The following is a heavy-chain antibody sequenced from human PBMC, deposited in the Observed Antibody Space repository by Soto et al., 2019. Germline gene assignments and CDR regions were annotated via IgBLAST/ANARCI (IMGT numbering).Heavy chain of an antibody. D-gene: IGHD1-26*01. V-gene: IGHV3-30*18. Sequence: QVQLVESGGGVGQPGRSLRLSCAASGFTFSSYGMHWVRQAPGKGLEWVAVISYDGSNKYYADSVKGRFTISRDNSKNTLYLQMNSLRAEDTAVYYCAKDKVGATDYWGQGTLVTVSS. CDR3: AKDKVGATDY. CDR2: ISYDGSNK. J-gene: IGHJ4*02. CDR1: GFTFSSYG.